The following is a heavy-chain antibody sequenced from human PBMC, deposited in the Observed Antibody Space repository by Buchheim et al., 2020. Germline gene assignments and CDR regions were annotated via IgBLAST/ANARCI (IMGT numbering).Heavy chain of an antibody. V-gene: IGHV4-38-2*01. CDR1: GYSISSGYY. CDR3: ARRRGAGIDY. Sequence: QVQLQESGPGLVKPSETLSLTCAVSGYSISSGYYWGWIRQPPGKGLEWIGSIYYSGSTYYNPSLKSRVTISVDTSKNQFSLKLSSVTAADTAVYYCARRRGAGIDYWGQGTL. CDR2: IYYSGST. D-gene: IGHD1-26*01. J-gene: IGHJ4*02.